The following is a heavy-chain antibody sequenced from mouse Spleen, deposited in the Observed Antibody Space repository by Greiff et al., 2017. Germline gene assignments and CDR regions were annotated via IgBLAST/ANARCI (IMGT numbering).Heavy chain of an antibody. Sequence: EVKLVESGGDLVKPGGSLKLSCAASGFTFSSYGMSWVRQTPDKRLEWVATISSGGSYTYYPDSVKGRFTISRDNAKNTLYLQMSSLKSEDTAMYYCARHNGYYDHWYFDVWGTGTTVTVSS. CDR3: ARHNGYYDHWYFDV. J-gene: IGHJ1*03. CDR1: GFTFSSYG. CDR2: ISSGGSYT. D-gene: IGHD2-3*01. V-gene: IGHV5-6*01.